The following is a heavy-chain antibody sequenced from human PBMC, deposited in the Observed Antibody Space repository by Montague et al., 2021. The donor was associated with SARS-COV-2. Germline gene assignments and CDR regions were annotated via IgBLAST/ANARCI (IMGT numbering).Heavy chain of an antibody. V-gene: IGHV3-11*05. J-gene: IGHJ6*02. CDR3: ARDMRVYYYDSSGYYYYYGMDV. D-gene: IGHD3-22*01. Sequence: SLRLSCAASGLTFSDYYMSWIRQAPGKGLEWVSYISSSSSYTNYADSVXGRFTISRDNAKNSLYLQMNSLRAEDTAVYYCARDMRVYYYDSSGYYYYYGMDVGGQGTTVTVSS. CDR1: GLTFSDYY. CDR2: ISSSSSYT.